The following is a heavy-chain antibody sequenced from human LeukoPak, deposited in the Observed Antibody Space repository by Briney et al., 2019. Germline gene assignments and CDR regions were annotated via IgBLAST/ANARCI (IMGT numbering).Heavy chain of an antibody. CDR1: GGSFSGYY. CDR3: ARHLYSHYFDY. J-gene: IGHJ4*02. CDR2: INHSGST. V-gene: IGHV4-34*01. D-gene: IGHD2-15*01. Sequence: PSETLSLTCAVYGGSFSGYYWSWIRQPPGKGLEWIGEINHSGSTNYNPSLKSRVTLSIDTSTNQFSLKLSSVTATDTAVYYCARHLYSHYFDYWGQGALVSVSS.